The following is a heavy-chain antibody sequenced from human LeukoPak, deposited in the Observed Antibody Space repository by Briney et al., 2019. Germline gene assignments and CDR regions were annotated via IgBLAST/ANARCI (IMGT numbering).Heavy chain of an antibody. V-gene: IGHV4-34*01. CDR1: GWSFSGYY. CDR3: ASSSGQH. CDR2: INHSGST. Sequence: SETLSLTCAVYGWSFSGYYCSWSRQPPGRGLEWIGEINHSGSTNYNPSLKSRVTISVDTSKNQFSLKLSSVTAAAKAVYYCASSSGQHWGQGTLVTVSS. D-gene: IGHD3-10*01. J-gene: IGHJ1*01.